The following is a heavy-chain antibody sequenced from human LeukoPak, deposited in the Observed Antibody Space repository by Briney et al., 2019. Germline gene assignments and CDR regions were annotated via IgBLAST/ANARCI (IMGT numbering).Heavy chain of an antibody. Sequence: GGSLRLSCAASGFTFTIYAMTWVRQAPGKGLEWVSAISAGGSSTYYAGSVKGRFTLSRDNSKNTLYLQMHSLTAEDTAVYYCAKGSGWGYFYYMDVWGKGTTVTVSS. CDR3: AKGSGWGYFYYMDV. CDR1: GFTFTIYA. CDR2: ISAGGSST. V-gene: IGHV3-23*01. D-gene: IGHD3-3*01. J-gene: IGHJ6*03.